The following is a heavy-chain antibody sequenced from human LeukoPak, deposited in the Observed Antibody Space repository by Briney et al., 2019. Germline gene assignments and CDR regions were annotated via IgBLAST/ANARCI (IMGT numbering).Heavy chain of an antibody. J-gene: IGHJ4*02. V-gene: IGHV3-43*01. CDR1: GFTFDDYT. CDR3: AKDDYGSGSCTFDY. CDR2: ISWHGGST. D-gene: IGHD3-10*01. Sequence: GGSLRLSCAASGFTFDDYTMHWVRQAPGKGLEWVSLISWHGGSTYYADSVKGRFTISRDNSKNSLYLQMNSLRTEDTALYYCAKDDYGSGSCTFDYWGQGTLVTVSS.